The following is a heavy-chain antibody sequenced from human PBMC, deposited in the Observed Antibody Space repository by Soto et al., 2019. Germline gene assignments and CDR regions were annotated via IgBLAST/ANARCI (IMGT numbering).Heavy chain of an antibody. CDR2: IKQDGGEK. V-gene: IGHV3-7*01. CDR3: ASGRIVGAPRPSGLDY. CDR1: GFTFSRYW. J-gene: IGHJ4*02. Sequence: EVQLVESGGGLVQPGGSLRLSCAASGFTSGFTFSRYWMSWVRQAPGKGLEWVANIKQDGGEKYYVDSVKGRFTISRDNAKNSLYLHMNSLRAEDTAVYYCASGRIVGAPRPSGLDYWGQGTLVTVSS. D-gene: IGHD1-26*01.